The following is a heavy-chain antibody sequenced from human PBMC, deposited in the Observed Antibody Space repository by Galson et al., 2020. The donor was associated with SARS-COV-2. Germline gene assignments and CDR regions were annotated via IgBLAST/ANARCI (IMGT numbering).Heavy chain of an antibody. J-gene: IGHJ4*02. V-gene: IGHV3-11*05. CDR3: VRDEVIAKRFDY. CDR1: GFTFSDYY. Sequence: VGSLRLSCAASGFTFSDYYMSWIRQAPGKGLEWVSYISSSGSYTNYADSVKGRFTISRDNAKNSLYLQMNSLRAEDTDVYYCVRDEVIAKRFDYWGQGTLVTVSS. CDR2: ISSSGSYT. D-gene: IGHD3-16*02.